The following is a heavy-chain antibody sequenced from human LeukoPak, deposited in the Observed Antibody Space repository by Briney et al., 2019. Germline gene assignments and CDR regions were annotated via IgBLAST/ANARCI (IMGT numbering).Heavy chain of an antibody. CDR2: ISYDGTNK. Sequence: PGGSLRLSCAASGFTFSSYDMHWVRQAPGKGLEWVAVISYDGTNKYYADDFVKGRFTISRDNSRDTLYLQMNSLSAEDTAVYYCAKERNYFGSGSSTDFDFWGQGTLVTVSS. V-gene: IGHV3-30*18. CDR1: GFTFSSYD. CDR3: AKERNYFGSGSSTDFDF. J-gene: IGHJ4*02. D-gene: IGHD3-10*01.